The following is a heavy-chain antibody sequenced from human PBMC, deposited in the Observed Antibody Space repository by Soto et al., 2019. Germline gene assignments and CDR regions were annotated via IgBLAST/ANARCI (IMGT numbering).Heavy chain of an antibody. CDR1: GLKFSDAW. CDR2: IKSKGGGETK. CDR3: EWDNRGLFRTDP. J-gene: IGHJ5*02. Sequence: EVQLVESGGGLVKPGDSLRLSCAVSGLKFSDAWMNWVRQAPGKGLEWVGRIKSKGGGETKDYAAPVKGRFAISRDDSRDTLYLQMNSLKMEDPAGYYCEWDNRGLFRTDPWGQGTLVTVS. D-gene: IGHD1-26*01. V-gene: IGHV3-15*07.